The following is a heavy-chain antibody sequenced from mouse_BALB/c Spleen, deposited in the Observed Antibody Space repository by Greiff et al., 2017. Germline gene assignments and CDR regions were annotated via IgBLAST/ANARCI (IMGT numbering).Heavy chain of an antibody. CDR3: AREETMSTTI. CDR1: GYTFTSYV. J-gene: IGHJ2*01. CDR2: INPYNDGT. D-gene: IGHD2-4*01. V-gene: IGHV1-14*01. Sequence: EVQRVESGPELVKPGASVKMSCKASGYTFTSYVMHWVKQKPGQGLEWIGYINPYNDGTKYNEKFKGKATLTSDKSSSTAYMELSSLTSEDSAVYYCAREETMSTTIWGQGTTLTVSS.